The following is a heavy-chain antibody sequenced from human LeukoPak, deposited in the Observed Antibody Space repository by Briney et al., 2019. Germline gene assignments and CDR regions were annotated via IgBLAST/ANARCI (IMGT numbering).Heavy chain of an antibody. D-gene: IGHD2-2*01. J-gene: IGHJ4*02. CDR3: ARAGNPSWPVFDY. Sequence: GGSLRLSCAASGFTFSRYGMHRVRQAPGKGLEWVAVIWYDESIKYYADSVKGRFTISRDNSKNTLYLQMNSLRAEDTAVFYCARAGNPSWPVFDYWGQGTLVTVSS. CDR1: GFTFSRYG. V-gene: IGHV3-33*01. CDR2: IWYDESIK.